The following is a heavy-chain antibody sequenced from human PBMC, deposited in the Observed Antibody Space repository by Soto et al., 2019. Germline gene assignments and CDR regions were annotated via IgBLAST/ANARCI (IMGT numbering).Heavy chain of an antibody. CDR1: RFTFSTYS. J-gene: IGHJ4*02. Sequence: EVQLVESGGGLVKPGGSLRLSCAASRFTFSTYSMNWVRQAPGKGLEWVSSISSSSTYIYYADSVKGRFTISRDNAKTSLYLQMNSLRAEDTAVYYCASQSSFDDWGQGTLVTVSS. V-gene: IGHV3-21*01. CDR3: ASQSSFDD. CDR2: ISSSSTYI.